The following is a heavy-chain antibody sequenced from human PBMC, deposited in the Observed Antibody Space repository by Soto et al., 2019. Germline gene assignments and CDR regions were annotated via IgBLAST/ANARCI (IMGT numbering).Heavy chain of an antibody. Sequence: LRLSCAASGFTFSSYAMHWVRQAPGKGLEYVSAISSNGGSTYYANSVKGRFTISRDNSKNTLYLQMGSLRAEDMAVYDCARESHIAYYMDVWGKGTTVTVS. D-gene: IGHD2-21*01. CDR1: GFTFSSYA. CDR2: ISSNGGST. CDR3: ARESHIAYYMDV. V-gene: IGHV3-64*01. J-gene: IGHJ6*03.